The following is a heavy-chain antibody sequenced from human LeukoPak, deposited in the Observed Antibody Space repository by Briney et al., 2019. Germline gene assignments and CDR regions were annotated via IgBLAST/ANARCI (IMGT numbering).Heavy chain of an antibody. D-gene: IGHD3-10*01. J-gene: IGHJ4*02. Sequence: GESLKISCKGSGYSFNTYWIGWVRQMPGKGLEWMGIIYPGDSGTRYSPSFQGQVTISADKSISTAYLQWTSLKASDTAMYYCARHFGSGTYGPDYWGQGSLVTVSS. CDR1: GYSFNTYW. V-gene: IGHV5-51*01. CDR2: IYPGDSGT. CDR3: ARHFGSGTYGPDY.